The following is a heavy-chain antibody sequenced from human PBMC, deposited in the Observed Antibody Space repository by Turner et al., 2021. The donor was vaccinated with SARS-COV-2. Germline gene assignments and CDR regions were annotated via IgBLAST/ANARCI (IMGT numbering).Heavy chain of an antibody. D-gene: IGHD3-16*02. V-gene: IGHV4-39*01. CDR3: ARGRIMITFGGVIPNWFDP. CDR2: IYYSGRT. J-gene: IGHJ5*02. Sequence: QLQLQASGPGLVKPSETLSLTCTVSGGSISSSSYYWGWFRQPPGKGLEWIGSIYYSGRTYYNPSLKSRVTISVDTSKNQFSLKLSSVTAADTAVYYCARGRIMITFGGVIPNWFDPWGQGTLVTVSS. CDR1: GGSISSSSYY.